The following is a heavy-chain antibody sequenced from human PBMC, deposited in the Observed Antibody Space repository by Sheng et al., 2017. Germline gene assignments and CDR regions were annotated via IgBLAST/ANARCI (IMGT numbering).Heavy chain of an antibody. CDR3: AKEGVDFWSDSLHYFAT. J-gene: IGHJ4*02. D-gene: IGHD3-3*01. CDR2: ISGSGGRT. CDR1: GFTFSTCV. V-gene: IGHV3-23*01. Sequence: SGFTFSTCVMSWVRQAPGKGLEWVSSISGSGGRTYYAESVKGRFTISRDNSKNTLYLQMNSLRAEDTAVYYCAKEGVDFWSDSLHYFATWGQGTLVTVSS.